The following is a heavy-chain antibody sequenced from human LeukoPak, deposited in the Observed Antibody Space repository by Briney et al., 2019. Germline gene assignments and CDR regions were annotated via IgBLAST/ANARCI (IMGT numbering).Heavy chain of an antibody. Sequence: SGPALVNATQTLTLTCTFSGFSLSTSGMCVSWVRQPPGKALEWLARIDWDDQKYYSTSLKTRLTISKDTSKNLVVLTMTNMDPVDTATYYCARIREDYGSGSYYFDYWGQGTLVTVSS. D-gene: IGHD3-10*01. CDR2: IDWDDQK. CDR1: GFSLSTSGMC. CDR3: ARIREDYGSGSYYFDY. J-gene: IGHJ4*02. V-gene: IGHV2-70*11.